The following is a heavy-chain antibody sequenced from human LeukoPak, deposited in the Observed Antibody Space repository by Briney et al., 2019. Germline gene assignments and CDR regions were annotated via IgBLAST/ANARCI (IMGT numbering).Heavy chain of an antibody. Sequence: SETLSLTCTVSGGSISSYYWSWIRQPAGKGLEWIGRIYTSGSTNYNPSLKSRVTISVDTSKNQFSLKLSSVTAADTAVYYCARDFGYCGGDCYPPGNFDLWGRGTLVTVSS. D-gene: IGHD2-21*02. J-gene: IGHJ2*01. V-gene: IGHV4-4*07. CDR1: GGSISSYY. CDR3: ARDFGYCGGDCYPPGNFDL. CDR2: IYTSGST.